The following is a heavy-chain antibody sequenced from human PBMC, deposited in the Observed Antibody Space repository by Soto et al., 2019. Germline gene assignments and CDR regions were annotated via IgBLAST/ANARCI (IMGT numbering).Heavy chain of an antibody. CDR2: LYYSGST. D-gene: IGHD1-7*01. Sequence: QVQLQESGPGLVKPSQTLSLTCTVSGGSISSGGYYWSWIRQHPGRGLAWIGYLYYSGSTYYNPPRTSRVTTSVYTSKTQFSLKRISVTAADTAVYYCARVPSTLTATTLHFDYWGQGTLVTVSS. CDR3: ARVPSTLTATTLHFDY. V-gene: IGHV4-31*03. J-gene: IGHJ4*02. CDR1: GGSISSGGYY.